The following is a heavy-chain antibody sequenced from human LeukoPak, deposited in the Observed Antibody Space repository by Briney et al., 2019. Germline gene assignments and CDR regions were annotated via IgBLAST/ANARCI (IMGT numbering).Heavy chain of an antibody. D-gene: IGHD3-3*01. CDR3: ARNGGQDNDFWSYYYGLDV. Sequence: SHTLTLTFAIAGDSVSSNSAAWNWIRQSPSRGLEWLGRTYYSSKWYSDYAVSVKSRIIINPDTSKNQLSLQLNSVTPDDTAVYYCARNGGQDNDFWSYYYGLDVWGQGTTVTVSS. CDR2: TYYSSKWYS. J-gene: IGHJ6*02. V-gene: IGHV6-1*01. CDR1: GDSVSSNSAA.